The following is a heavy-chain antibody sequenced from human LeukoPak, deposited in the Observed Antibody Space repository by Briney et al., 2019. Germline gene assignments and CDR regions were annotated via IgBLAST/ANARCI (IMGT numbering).Heavy chain of an antibody. CDR1: GYTFTGYY. Sequence: GASVKVSCKASGYTFTGYYMHWVRQASGQGLEWMGRINPNSGGTNYAQKFQGRVTMTRDTSISTAYMELSRLRSDDTAVYYCARVSANDSSSYYFGSWGQGTLVTVSS. J-gene: IGHJ4*02. D-gene: IGHD3-22*01. CDR2: INPNSGGT. CDR3: ARVSANDSSSYYFGS. V-gene: IGHV1-2*06.